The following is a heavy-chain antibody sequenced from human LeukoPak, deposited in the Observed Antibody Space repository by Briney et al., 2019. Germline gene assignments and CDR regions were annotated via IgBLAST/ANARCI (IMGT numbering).Heavy chain of an antibody. CDR3: ARGSRKEYYYGSGSIDY. CDR1: GFTFSSYS. Sequence: GGSLRLSCAASGFTFSSYSMNWVRQAPGKGLEWVSYISSSSSTIYYADSVKGRFTISRDNAKNSLYLQMNSLRAEDTAVYYCARGSRKEYYYGSGSIDYWGQGTLVTVSS. J-gene: IGHJ4*02. V-gene: IGHV3-48*01. D-gene: IGHD3-10*01. CDR2: ISSSSSTI.